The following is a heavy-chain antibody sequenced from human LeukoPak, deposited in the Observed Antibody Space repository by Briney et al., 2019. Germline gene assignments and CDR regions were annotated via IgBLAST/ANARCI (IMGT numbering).Heavy chain of an antibody. V-gene: IGHV1-2*02. D-gene: IGHD1-1*01. CDR1: AYTSAGYS. CDR3: AGGDTTWTYFDY. Sequence: ASVKVSCKASAYTSAGYSIHWVRQAPGQGLEWLGWINPNSGDTNYAQKFQGRVTLTTDTSISAAFLELSRLRSDDTAVYYCAGGDTTWTYFDYWGQGTLVTVSS. CDR2: INPNSGDT. J-gene: IGHJ4*02.